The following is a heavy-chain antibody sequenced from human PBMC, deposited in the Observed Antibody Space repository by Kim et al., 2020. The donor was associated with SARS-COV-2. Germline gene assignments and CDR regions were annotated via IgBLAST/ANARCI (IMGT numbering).Heavy chain of an antibody. Sequence: SETLSPTCTVSGVSTSSADHYWNWIRQPPGKGLEWIGYIHYSGRTYYTPSLKSRLTISLDTSKSQFSLNLSSVTAADTAVYYCASSSGGFEYQQLFNWY. D-gene: IGHD2-2*01. J-gene: IGHJ2*01. CDR3: ASSSGGFEYQQLFNWY. V-gene: IGHV4-31*03. CDR2: IHYSGRT. CDR1: GVSTSSADHY.